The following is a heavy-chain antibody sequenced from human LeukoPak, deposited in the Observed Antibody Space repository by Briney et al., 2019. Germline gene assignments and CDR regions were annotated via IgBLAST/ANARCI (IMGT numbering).Heavy chain of an antibody. J-gene: IGHJ4*02. CDR2: IWFDGSVK. CDR3: AKDTAIQFLEPAF. CDR1: GFTFNTHG. Sequence: GGSLRLSCAASGFTFNTHGMHWVRQAPGKGLEWVAAIWFDGSVKHYSDAVKGRFTISRDNSLDTLYLQMNSLRVEDTAMYYCAKDTAIQFLEPAFWGQGTLITVSS. V-gene: IGHV3-33*06. D-gene: IGHD3-3*01.